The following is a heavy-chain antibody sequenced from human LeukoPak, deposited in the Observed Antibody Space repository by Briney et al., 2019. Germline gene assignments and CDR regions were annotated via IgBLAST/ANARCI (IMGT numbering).Heavy chain of an antibody. Sequence: GGSLRLSCAASGFTFSSYAMSWVRQAPGKGLEWVSVIYSGSSTYYADSVKGRLTISRDNSKNTVYLQMNSLRAEDTAVYYCARSSAPLQVGDFDYWGQGTLVTVSS. D-gene: IGHD1-26*01. CDR3: ARSSAPLQVGDFDY. CDR2: IYSGSST. J-gene: IGHJ4*02. CDR1: GFTFSSYA. V-gene: IGHV3-66*01.